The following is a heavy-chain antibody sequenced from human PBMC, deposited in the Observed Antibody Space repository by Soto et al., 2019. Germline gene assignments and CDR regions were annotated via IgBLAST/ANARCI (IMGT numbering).Heavy chain of an antibody. J-gene: IGHJ5*02. Sequence: QVQLQESGPGLVKPSETLSLTCTVSGGSISSYYWSWIRKPPRQGLGWIGYSSYTGSTNNYPSLKSRVTITVDTSKYQCTLTLSSVTAADTAVYYCARDGGYCYGDWFDPWGQGTLVTVSS. CDR3: ARDGGYCYGDWFDP. V-gene: IGHV4-59*12. D-gene: IGHD5-12*01. CDR1: GGSISSYY. CDR2: SSYTGST.